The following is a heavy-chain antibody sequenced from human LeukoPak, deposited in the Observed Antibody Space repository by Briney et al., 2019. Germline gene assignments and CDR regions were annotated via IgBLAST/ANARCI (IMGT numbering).Heavy chain of an antibody. Sequence: GESLKISCKGSGYSFTSYWIGWVRQMPGKGLEWMGIIYPGDSDTRYSPSFQGQVTISADKSISTAYLQWSSLKASDTAMYYCASPQYYYDSSGYKLGYFDYWGQGTLVTVSS. CDR3: ASPQYYYDSSGYKLGYFDY. V-gene: IGHV5-51*01. D-gene: IGHD3-22*01. CDR2: IYPGDSDT. CDR1: GYSFTSYW. J-gene: IGHJ4*02.